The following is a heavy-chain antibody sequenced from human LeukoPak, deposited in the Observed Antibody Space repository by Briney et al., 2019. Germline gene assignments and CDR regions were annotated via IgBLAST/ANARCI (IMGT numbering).Heavy chain of an antibody. D-gene: IGHD3-22*01. Sequence: PGGSLRLSGAASGFTFSSYAMSWVRQAPGKGLEWVSATIVSGGSTYYADSVKGRFTISRDNSKNTLYLQMNSLRAEDTAVYYCAKGGSSGYYYYYYYYMDVWGKGTTVTVSS. CDR3: AKGGSSGYYYYYYYYMDV. J-gene: IGHJ6*03. CDR1: GFTFSSYA. CDR2: TIVSGGST. V-gene: IGHV3-23*01.